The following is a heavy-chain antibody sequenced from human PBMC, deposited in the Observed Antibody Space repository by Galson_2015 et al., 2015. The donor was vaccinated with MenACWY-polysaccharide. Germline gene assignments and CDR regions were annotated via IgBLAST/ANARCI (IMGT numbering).Heavy chain of an antibody. CDR3: AKGHRSELPLDS. D-gene: IGHD3-10*01. J-gene: IGHJ4*02. CDR2: TTGSGGKT. Sequence: SLRLSCAASGFTFSSYAMSWVRQAPGKGLEWVSATTGSGGKTYYADSVKGRFTISRDNSKNTLFLQMNSLRVEDTAVYHCAKGHRSELPLDSWGQGTLVTVSS. CDR1: GFTFSSYA. V-gene: IGHV3-23*01.